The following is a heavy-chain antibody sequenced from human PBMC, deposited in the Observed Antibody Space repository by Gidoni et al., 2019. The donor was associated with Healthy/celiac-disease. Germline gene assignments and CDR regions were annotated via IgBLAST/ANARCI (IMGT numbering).Heavy chain of an antibody. J-gene: IGHJ4*02. CDR3: ARDQSGIDY. V-gene: IGHV3-53*01. CDR1: GFTVSSNY. Sequence: EVELVEDGGGLSQPGVSLRLSCEASGFTVSSNYMSWVRKAPGKGLEWVSVIYSGVSTSYADSVKGRFTISRDNTKNTLYLQMNSLRAEDTAVYYCARDQSGIDYWGQGTLVTVSS. CDR2: IYSGVST.